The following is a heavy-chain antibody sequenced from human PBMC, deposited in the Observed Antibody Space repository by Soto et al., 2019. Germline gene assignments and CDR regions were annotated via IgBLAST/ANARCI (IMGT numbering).Heavy chain of an antibody. D-gene: IGHD6-13*01. CDR3: ARGGDDIAAAGTGDYYYYMDV. CDR1: GFTFSSYS. V-gene: IGHV3-21*01. Sequence: GGSLRLSCAASGFTFSSYSMNWVRQAPGKGLEWVSSISSSSSYIYYADSVKGRFTISRDNAKNSLYLQMNSLRAADTAVYYCARGGDDIAAAGTGDYYYYMDVWGKGTTVTVSS. CDR2: ISSSSSYI. J-gene: IGHJ6*03.